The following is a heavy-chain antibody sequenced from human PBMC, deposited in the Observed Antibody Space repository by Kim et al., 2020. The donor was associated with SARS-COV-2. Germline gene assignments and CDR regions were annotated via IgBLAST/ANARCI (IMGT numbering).Heavy chain of an antibody. V-gene: IGHV1-24*01. CDR3: ATEFSGYDKN. D-gene: IGHD5-12*01. CDR1: GYTLTEFS. Sequence: ASVKVSCKVSGYTLTEFSMHWVRLAPGKGLEWMGGFDPEDGETIYAQKFQGIVTMTEDTSTDTAYMELSSLRSEDTAVYYCATEFSGYDKNWGQGTLVTVSS. CDR2: FDPEDGET. J-gene: IGHJ4*02.